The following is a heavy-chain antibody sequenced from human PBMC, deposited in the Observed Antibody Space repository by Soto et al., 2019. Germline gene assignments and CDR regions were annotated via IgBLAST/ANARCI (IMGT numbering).Heavy chain of an antibody. D-gene: IGHD4-17*01. V-gene: IGHV4-31*03. CDR1: GGSISSGGYY. J-gene: IGHJ3*02. CDR3: AREADYGDYRRGIGAFDI. CDR2: IYYSGST. Sequence: QVQLQESGPGLVKPSQTLSLTCTVSGGSISSGGYYWSWIRQHPGKGREWIGYIYYSGSTYYNPSLKSRVTISVDTSKNQFSLKLSSVTAADTAVYYCAREADYGDYRRGIGAFDIWGQGTMVTVSS.